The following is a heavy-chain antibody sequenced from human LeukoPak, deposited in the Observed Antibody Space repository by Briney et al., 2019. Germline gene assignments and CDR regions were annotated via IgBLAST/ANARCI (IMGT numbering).Heavy chain of an antibody. D-gene: IGHD6-13*01. J-gene: IGHJ4*02. V-gene: IGHV1-69*13. CDR2: IIPIFGTA. Sequence: SVKVSCKASGGTFSSYAISWVRQAPGQGLEWMGGIIPIFGTANYAQKFQGRVTIIADESTSTAYMELSSLRSEDTAVYYCARDRIAAAGAFDYWGQGTLVTVSS. CDR1: GGTFSSYA. CDR3: ARDRIAAAGAFDY.